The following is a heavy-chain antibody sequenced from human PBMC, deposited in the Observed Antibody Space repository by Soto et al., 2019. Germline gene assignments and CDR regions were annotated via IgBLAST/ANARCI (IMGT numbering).Heavy chain of an antibody. J-gene: IGHJ3*01. Sequence: EVQLVESGGGLVQPGGSLKLSCAASGFTFSVSAMHWVRQASGKGLEWVGRIRSKANSYATTYAASVRGRFTISRDDYKKTLYLQMNSLKTEDTAVYYCTSQAQLTAVEHDALDFWGQGTMVTVSS. CDR3: TSQAQLTAVEHDALDF. CDR2: IRSKANSYAT. V-gene: IGHV3-73*01. D-gene: IGHD1-1*01. CDR1: GFTFSVSA.